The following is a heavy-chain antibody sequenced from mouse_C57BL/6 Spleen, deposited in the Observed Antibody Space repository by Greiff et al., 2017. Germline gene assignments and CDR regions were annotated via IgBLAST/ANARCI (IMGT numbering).Heavy chain of an antibody. Sequence: EVKLQQSGPELVKPGASVKIPCKASGYTFTDYNMDWVKQSHGKSLEWIGDINPNNGGTIYNQKFKGKATLTVDKSSSPAYMELRSLTSEDTAVYYCARRSSGPLYAMDYWGQGTSVTVSS. J-gene: IGHJ4*01. CDR3: ARRSSGPLYAMDY. CDR1: GYTFTDYN. CDR2: INPNNGGT. V-gene: IGHV1-18*01. D-gene: IGHD3-2*02.